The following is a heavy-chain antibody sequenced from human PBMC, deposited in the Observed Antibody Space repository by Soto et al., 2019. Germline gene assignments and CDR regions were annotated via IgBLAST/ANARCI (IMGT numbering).Heavy chain of an antibody. CDR1: GGTFSSYA. Sequence: ASVKVSCKASGGTFSSYAISWVRQAPGQGLEWMGGIIPIFGTANYAQKFQGRVTITADESTSTAYMELSSLRSEDTAVYYCARGGRAYYYYGMDVWGQGTTVTVSS. J-gene: IGHJ6*02. CDR2: IIPIFGTA. CDR3: ARGGRAYYYYGMDV. V-gene: IGHV1-69*13.